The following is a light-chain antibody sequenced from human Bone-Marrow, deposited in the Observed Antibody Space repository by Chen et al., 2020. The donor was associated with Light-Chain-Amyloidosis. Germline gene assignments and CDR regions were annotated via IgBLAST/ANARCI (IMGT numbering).Light chain of an antibody. CDR2: DAS. Sequence: IVLTQSPGTLSLSPGERATLPCRTSQSSSASYLAWYQHKPGQAPRLLMYDASTRATGIPDRFSGSGSGTDFTLSISRLEPEDFAVYYCQHCGHSPKTFGQGTKVEIK. J-gene: IGKJ1*01. CDR3: QHCGHSPKT. CDR1: QSSSASY. V-gene: IGKV3-20*01.